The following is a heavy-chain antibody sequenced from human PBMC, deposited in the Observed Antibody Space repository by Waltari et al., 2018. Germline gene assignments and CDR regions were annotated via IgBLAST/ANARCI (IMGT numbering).Heavy chain of an antibody. Sequence: EVHLVESGGGLVQPGGSLRPSCVVSDFTFSRYWMTWVRQASGRGLEWVANINYDGSEKNYGDSVRGRFTISRDNARNSVYLQMNSLRPEDTAVYYCATYRWLGYWGQGTLVTVSS. CDR1: DFTFSRYW. D-gene: IGHD3-10*01. J-gene: IGHJ4*02. V-gene: IGHV3-7*03. CDR2: INYDGSEK. CDR3: ATYRWLGY.